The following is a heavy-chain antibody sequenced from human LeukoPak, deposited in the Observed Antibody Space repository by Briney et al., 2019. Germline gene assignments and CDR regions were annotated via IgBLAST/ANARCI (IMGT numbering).Heavy chain of an antibody. CDR1: GFTFSSYA. D-gene: IGHD2-15*01. CDR2: ISGSGGST. Sequence: GGSLRLSCAASGFTFSSYAMSWVRQAPGKGLEWVSAISGSGGSTYYADSVKGRFTTSRDNSKNTLYLQMNSLRAEDTAVYYCANSYCSGGSCYLFDYWGQGTLVTVSS. V-gene: IGHV3-23*01. CDR3: ANSYCSGGSCYLFDY. J-gene: IGHJ4*02.